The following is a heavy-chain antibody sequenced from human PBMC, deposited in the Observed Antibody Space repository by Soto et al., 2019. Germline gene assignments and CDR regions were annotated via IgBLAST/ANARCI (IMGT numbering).Heavy chain of an antibody. Sequence: EVQLVESGGGLVKPGGSLRLSCAASGFTFSSYSMNWVRQAPGKGLEWVSSISSSSSYIYYADSVKGRFTISRDNAKNSLYLQMNSLRAEDTAVYYCARDESPSIAVAGTYDYYGMDVWGQGTTVTVSS. CDR3: ARDESPSIAVAGTYDYYGMDV. D-gene: IGHD6-19*01. CDR2: ISSSSSYI. V-gene: IGHV3-21*01. J-gene: IGHJ6*02. CDR1: GFTFSSYS.